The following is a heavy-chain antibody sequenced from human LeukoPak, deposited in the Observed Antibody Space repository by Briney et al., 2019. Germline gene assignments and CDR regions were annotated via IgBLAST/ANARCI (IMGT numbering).Heavy chain of an antibody. CDR1: GFIVSSNY. CDR3: AKDTASSWWYFDL. J-gene: IGHJ2*01. Sequence: PGGSLRLSCAASGFIVSSNYMSWVRQAPGKGLEWVSVIYSGGSTHYGDSVKGRFTISRDNSKNTLYLQMNSLRAEDTAVYYCAKDTASSWWYFDLWGRGTLVTVSS. CDR2: IYSGGST. V-gene: IGHV3-66*01. D-gene: IGHD5-18*01.